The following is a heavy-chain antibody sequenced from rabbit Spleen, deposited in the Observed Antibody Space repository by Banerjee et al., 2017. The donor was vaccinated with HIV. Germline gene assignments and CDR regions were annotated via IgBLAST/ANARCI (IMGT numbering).Heavy chain of an antibody. V-gene: IGHV1S45*01. D-gene: IGHD3-1*01. Sequence: EQLEESGGGLVKPEGSLTLTCKASGVSLNDKDVMCWVRQAPGKGLEWIACIYVGSSDITWYASWAKGRFTISKTSSTTVTLQMTSLTAADTATYFCVRGVNEWHEWGPGTLVTVS. CDR2: IYVGSSDIT. J-gene: IGHJ4*01. CDR1: GVSLNDKDV. CDR3: VRGVNEWHE.